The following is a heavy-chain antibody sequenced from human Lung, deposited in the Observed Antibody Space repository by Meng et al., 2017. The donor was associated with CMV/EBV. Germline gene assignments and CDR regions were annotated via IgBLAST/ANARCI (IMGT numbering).Heavy chain of an antibody. J-gene: IGHJ4*02. CDR1: GGSISSSNW. Sequence: QVRRHESGPGLVRPSGTLPLTCAVSGGSISSSNWCSWVRQPPGKGLEWIGEIYHSGSTNYNPSLKSRVTISVDKSKNQFSLKLSSVTAADTAVYYCASFPPPGKQWLVTDYWGQGTLVTVSS. D-gene: IGHD6-19*01. V-gene: IGHV4-4*02. CDR2: IYHSGST. CDR3: ASFPPPGKQWLVTDY.